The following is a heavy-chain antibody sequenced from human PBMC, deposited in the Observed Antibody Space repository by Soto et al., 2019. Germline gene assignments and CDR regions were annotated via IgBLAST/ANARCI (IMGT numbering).Heavy chain of an antibody. J-gene: IGHJ4*02. V-gene: IGHV3-30*18. CDR2: ISFDGSNK. CDR3: AKEFSSGWSDLDF. Sequence: GGSLRLSCAASGFTFRSYGMHWVRQAPGKGLEWVAGISFDGSNKYYADSVKGRFTISRDNSKNTLYLQMNSLRAEDTAVYYCAKEFSSGWSDLDFWGQGTLVTVSS. D-gene: IGHD6-19*01. CDR1: GFTFRSYG.